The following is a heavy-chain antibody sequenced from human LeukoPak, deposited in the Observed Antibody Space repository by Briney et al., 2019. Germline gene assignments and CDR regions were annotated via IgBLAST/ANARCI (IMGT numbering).Heavy chain of an antibody. CDR2: INPNSGGT. CDR3: ATDLNLHGLTGTLFDY. J-gene: IGHJ4*02. V-gene: IGHV1-2*02. D-gene: IGHD1-7*01. Sequence: ASVKVSCKASGYTFTGYYMHWVRQAPGQGLEWMGWINPNSGGTNYAQKFQGRVTMTRDTSISTAYMELSSLRSEDTAVYYCATDLNLHGLTGTLFDYWGQGTLVTVSS. CDR1: GYTFTGYY.